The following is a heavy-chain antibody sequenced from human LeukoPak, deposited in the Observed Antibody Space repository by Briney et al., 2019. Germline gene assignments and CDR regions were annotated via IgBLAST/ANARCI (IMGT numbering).Heavy chain of an antibody. J-gene: IGHJ4*02. CDR3: ARGSDYGDYGDY. D-gene: IGHD4-17*01. CDR2: INTYNDST. CDR1: GYIFTSYG. V-gene: IGHV1-18*01. Sequence: ASVKVSCKASGYIFTSYGISWVRQAPGQGLEWMGWINTYNDSTNYVQNLQGRVTMTTDTSTSTAYMELRSLRSDDTAVYYCARGSDYGDYGDYWGQGTLVTVSS.